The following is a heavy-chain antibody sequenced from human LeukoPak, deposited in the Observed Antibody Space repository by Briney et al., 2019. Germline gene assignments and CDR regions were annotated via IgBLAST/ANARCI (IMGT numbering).Heavy chain of an antibody. Sequence: SGGSLRLSCTGSEFTFGDYAMSWFRQAPGKGLEWVSAISGSGGSTYYADSVNGRFTISRDNSKNTLYLQMNSLRAEDTAVYYCAKDKGTTVVTPAEFDYWGQGTLVTVSS. CDR1: EFTFGDYA. V-gene: IGHV3-23*01. J-gene: IGHJ4*02. D-gene: IGHD4-23*01. CDR2: ISGSGGST. CDR3: AKDKGTTVVTPAEFDY.